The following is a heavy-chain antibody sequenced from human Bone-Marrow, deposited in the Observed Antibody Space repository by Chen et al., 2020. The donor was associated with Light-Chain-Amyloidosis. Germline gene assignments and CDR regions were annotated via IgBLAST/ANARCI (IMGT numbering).Heavy chain of an antibody. D-gene: IGHD3-3*01. CDR3: AKTEGYDFWRNGMDV. CDR2: FYGSRST. V-gene: IGHV3-53*01. J-gene: IGHJ6*02. CDR1: GFSVCHNS. Sequence: GESGGGRVQPGGSLRLSCEVSGFSVCHNSMAWVRQVPGKGLQWVAFFYGSRSTFYAGLVKGRFTVSRDEPRNTLFLQMDSLRVDDTAVYYCAKTEGYDFWRNGMDVWGQGTTVIVS.